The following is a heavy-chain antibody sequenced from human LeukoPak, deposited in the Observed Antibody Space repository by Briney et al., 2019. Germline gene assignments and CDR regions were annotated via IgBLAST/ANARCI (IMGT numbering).Heavy chain of an antibody. Sequence: GESLQISCKGSGYIFTSYWIGWVRQMPGKGLEWMGIIYPGDSDTRYSPSFQGQVTISADKSISTAYLQWSSLKASDTAMYYCARLVVVTAIPNYYFDYWGQGTLVTVSS. CDR2: IYPGDSDT. D-gene: IGHD2-21*02. J-gene: IGHJ4*02. CDR1: GYIFTSYW. V-gene: IGHV5-51*01. CDR3: ARLVVVTAIPNYYFDY.